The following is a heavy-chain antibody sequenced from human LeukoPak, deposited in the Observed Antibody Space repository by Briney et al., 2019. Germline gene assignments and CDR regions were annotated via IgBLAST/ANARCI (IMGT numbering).Heavy chain of an antibody. J-gene: IGHJ2*01. V-gene: IGHV4-4*07. Sequence: SETLSLTCTVSGGSISSYYWSWIRQPAGKGLEWIGRIYTSGNTNYNPSLKSRVTMSVDTSKNQFSLKLSSVTAADTAVYYCARLLAVAGKSQRNWYFDLWGRGTLVTVSS. CDR3: ARLLAVAGKSQRNWYFDL. CDR1: GGSISSYY. CDR2: IYTSGNT. D-gene: IGHD6-19*01.